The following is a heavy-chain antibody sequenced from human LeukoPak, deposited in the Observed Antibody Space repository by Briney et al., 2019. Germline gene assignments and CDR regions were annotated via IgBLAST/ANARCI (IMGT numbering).Heavy chain of an antibody. Sequence: PGGSLRLSCAASGFTFNIYTMYWVRQAPGKGLEWVSGIRHSDGNTYYADSVKGRFTISRDNAKNSLYLQMNSLRAEDTAVYYCARDWTITMVRGVIVYYYYMDVWGKGTTVTISS. J-gene: IGHJ6*03. CDR3: ARDWTITMVRGVIVYYYYMDV. CDR2: IRHSDGNT. V-gene: IGHV3-21*01. D-gene: IGHD3-10*01. CDR1: GFTFNIYT.